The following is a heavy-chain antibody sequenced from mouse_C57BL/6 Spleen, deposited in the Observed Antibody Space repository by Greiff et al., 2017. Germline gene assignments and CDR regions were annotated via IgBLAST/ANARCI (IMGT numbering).Heavy chain of an antibody. CDR2: IYPVSGET. D-gene: IGHD2-4*01. J-gene: IGHJ3*01. V-gene: IGHV1-11*01. CDR3: ARWDDYDGCAY. Sequence: VQLQQSEAELASPGASVTLSCKASGYTFTDHIMNWVKKRPGQGLEWIGRIYPVSGETNYNQKFMGKATFSVDRSSSTVYMQFSSLTSEDSAIYYCARWDDYDGCAYWGQGTLVTVSA. CDR1: GYTFTDHI.